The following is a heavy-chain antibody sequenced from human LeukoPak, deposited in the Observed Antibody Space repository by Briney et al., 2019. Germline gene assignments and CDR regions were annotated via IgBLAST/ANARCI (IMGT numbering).Heavy chain of an antibody. CDR1: GFTFSSYS. Sequence: GGSLRLSCAASGFTFSSYSMNWVRQAPGKGLEWVSVIYSGGSTYYADSVKGRSTISRDNSKNTLYLQMNSLRAEDTAVYYCARSRVAVAGSPYYFDYWGQGTLVTVSS. J-gene: IGHJ4*02. CDR2: IYSGGST. CDR3: ARSRVAVAGSPYYFDY. D-gene: IGHD6-19*01. V-gene: IGHV3-53*01.